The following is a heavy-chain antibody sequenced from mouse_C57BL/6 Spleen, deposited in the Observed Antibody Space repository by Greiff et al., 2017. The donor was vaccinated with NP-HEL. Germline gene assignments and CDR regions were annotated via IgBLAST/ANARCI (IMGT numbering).Heavy chain of an antibody. CDR2: INPSTGGT. CDR3: ARSPIYYDYDDYAIGY. V-gene: IGHV1-42*01. Sequence: VHVKQSGPELVKPGASVKISCKASGYSFTGYYMNWVKQSPEKSLEWIGAINPSTGGTTYNQKFKAKATLTVDKSSSTAYMQLKSLTAEDSAVYYCARSPIYYDYDDYAIGYWGQGTSVTVSS. J-gene: IGHJ4*01. D-gene: IGHD2-4*01. CDR1: GYSFTGYY.